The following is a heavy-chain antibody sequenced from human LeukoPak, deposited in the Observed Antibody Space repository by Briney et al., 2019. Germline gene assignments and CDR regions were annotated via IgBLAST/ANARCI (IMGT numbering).Heavy chain of an antibody. J-gene: IGHJ4*02. Sequence: GGSLRLSCAASGFTFSSYSMNWARQAPGKGLEWVSSISSSSSYIYYADSVKGRFTISRDNAKNSLYLQMNSLRAEDTAVYYCARAESSTLNFDYWGQGTLVTVSS. CDR2: ISSSSSYI. V-gene: IGHV3-21*01. D-gene: IGHD1-1*01. CDR3: ARAESSTLNFDY. CDR1: GFTFSSYS.